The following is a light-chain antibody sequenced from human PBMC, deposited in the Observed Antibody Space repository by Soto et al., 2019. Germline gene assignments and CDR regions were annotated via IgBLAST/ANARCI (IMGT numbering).Light chain of an antibody. J-gene: IGLJ1*01. CDR1: SSDVGGYNY. CDR3: SSYTSSSTLV. Sequence: QSALTQPASVSGSPGQSITISCTGTSSDVGGYNYVSWYQQHPGKAPKLMIYDVSNRPSGVSNRFSGSKSGNTASLTISGIQAEDEADYHCSSYTSSSTLVFVTGTKLTVL. V-gene: IGLV2-14*01. CDR2: DVS.